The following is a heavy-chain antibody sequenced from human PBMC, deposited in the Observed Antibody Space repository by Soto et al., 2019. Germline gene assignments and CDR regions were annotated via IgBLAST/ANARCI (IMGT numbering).Heavy chain of an antibody. V-gene: IGHV4-59*01. D-gene: IGHD6-13*01. CDR3: ARDQAAANYGMDV. Sequence: SETLSLTCTVSGGSISSYYWSWIRQPPGKGLEWIGYIYYSGSTNYNPSLKSRVTISVDTSKNQFSLKLSSVTAADTAVYYCARDQAAANYGMDVWGQGTTVTVSS. CDR2: IYYSGST. J-gene: IGHJ6*02. CDR1: GGSISSYY.